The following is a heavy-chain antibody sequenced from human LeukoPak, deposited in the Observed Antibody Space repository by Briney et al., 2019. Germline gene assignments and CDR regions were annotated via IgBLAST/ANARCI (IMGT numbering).Heavy chain of an antibody. CDR2: LTADAGRT. J-gene: IGHJ6*03. V-gene: IGHV3-23*01. CDR3: ARVASSTSGGYYYYYMDV. Sequence: GGSLRLSCAGSGFSFSTYSVRWVRQAAGKGLEWVSTLTADAGRTYYADSVQGRFTISRDSFRNTVYLQMNSLRAEDTAVYYCARVASSTSGGYYYYYMDVWGKGTTVTVSS. CDR1: GFSFSTYS. D-gene: IGHD2-2*01.